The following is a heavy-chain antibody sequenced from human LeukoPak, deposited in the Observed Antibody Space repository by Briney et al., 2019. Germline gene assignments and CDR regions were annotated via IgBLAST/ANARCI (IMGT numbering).Heavy chain of an antibody. CDR1: GFTFNSYA. Sequence: GGSLRLSCAASGFTFNSYAMSWVRQAPGKGLEWVSTISGSGGSTYYADSVKGRFTISRDNSKNTLYLQMNSLRAEDTAVYYCAKDTSSGWLDYWGQGTLVTVSS. V-gene: IGHV3-23*01. J-gene: IGHJ4*02. CDR2: ISGSGGST. D-gene: IGHD6-19*01. CDR3: AKDTSSGWLDY.